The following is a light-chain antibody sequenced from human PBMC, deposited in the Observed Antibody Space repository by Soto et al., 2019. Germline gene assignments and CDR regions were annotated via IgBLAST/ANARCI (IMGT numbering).Light chain of an antibody. CDR2: GNS. Sequence: QSVLTQPPSVAGAPGQRVTISCTGTSSNIGAGYDVHWYHQLPGTAPKVLIYGNSNRLSGVPDRFSGSKSGTSASLAITGLHAEDEADYYCQSYDSSLSGSVFGGGTQLTVL. V-gene: IGLV1-40*01. CDR1: SSNIGAGYD. J-gene: IGLJ7*01. CDR3: QSYDSSLSGSV.